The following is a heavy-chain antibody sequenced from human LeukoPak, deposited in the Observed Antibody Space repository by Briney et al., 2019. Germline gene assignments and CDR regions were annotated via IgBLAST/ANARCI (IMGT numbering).Heavy chain of an antibody. CDR2: INPSGGST. CDR3: ARDTPDLFNWNYLSD. J-gene: IGHJ4*02. D-gene: IGHD1-7*01. Sequence: GASVKVSCKASGYTFTSYYMHWVRQAPGQGLEWMGIINPSGGSTSYAQKFQGRVTMTRDTSTNTVYVELSSLRSEDTAVYYCARDTPDLFNWNYLSDWGQGTLVTVSS. CDR1: GYTFTSYY. V-gene: IGHV1-46*01.